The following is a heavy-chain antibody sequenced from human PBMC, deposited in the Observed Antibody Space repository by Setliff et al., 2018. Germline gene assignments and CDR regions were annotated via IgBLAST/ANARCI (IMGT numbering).Heavy chain of an antibody. J-gene: IGHJ4*02. V-gene: IGHV1-69*13. Sequence: SVKVSCKNSGGTFSSFLVSWVRQAPGQGLEWMGGIIPLFGTTNYAQKFQDRVTMTADESATTAYMELTSLRSEDTAVYYCARLVRYCTRTSCQRTPGAEYWGQGTLVTVSS. CDR1: GGTFSSFL. D-gene: IGHD2-2*01. CDR3: ARLVRYCTRTSCQRTPGAEY. CDR2: IIPLFGTT.